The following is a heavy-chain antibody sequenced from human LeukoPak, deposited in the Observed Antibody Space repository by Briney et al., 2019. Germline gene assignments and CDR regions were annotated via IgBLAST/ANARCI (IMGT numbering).Heavy chain of an antibody. Sequence: KPSETLSLTCTVSGGSISSYYWSWIRQPPGKGLEWIGSIYHSGSTYYNPSLKSRVTISVDTSKNQFSLKLSSVTAADTAVYYCASIRYDYVWGSYRPGSAFDIWGQGTMVTVSS. V-gene: IGHV4-59*08. CDR1: GGSISSYY. CDR3: ASIRYDYVWGSYRPGSAFDI. J-gene: IGHJ3*02. D-gene: IGHD3-16*02. CDR2: IYHSGST.